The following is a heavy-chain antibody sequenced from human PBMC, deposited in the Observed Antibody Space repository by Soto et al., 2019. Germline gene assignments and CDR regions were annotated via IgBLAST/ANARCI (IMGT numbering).Heavy chain of an antibody. CDR3: ARDRSGIAAAGTHAFDI. CDR1: GYTFTSYG. V-gene: IGHV1-18*01. J-gene: IGHJ3*02. Sequence: ASVKVSCKASGYTFTSYGISWVRQAPGQGLEWMGWISAYNGNTNYAQKLQGRVTMTTDTSTSTAYMELRSLRSDDTAVYYCARDRSGIAAAGTHAFDIRGQGTMVTVSS. CDR2: ISAYNGNT. D-gene: IGHD6-13*01.